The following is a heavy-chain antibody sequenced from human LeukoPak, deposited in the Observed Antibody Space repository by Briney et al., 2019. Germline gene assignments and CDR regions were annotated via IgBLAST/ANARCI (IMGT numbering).Heavy chain of an antibody. V-gene: IGHV1-2*02. CDR3: ARGDHYDVLTGFQTPSHLSDY. CDR1: GYTFTGYY. CDR2: INPNSGDT. Sequence: ASVKLSCKASGYTFTGYYVHWVRQAPGQGLEWMGWINPNSGDTNYAQKFQGRVTMTRDTSISTAYMELSRLTSDDTAVYYCARGDHYDVLTGFQTPSHLSDYWGQGTLVTVSS. J-gene: IGHJ4*02. D-gene: IGHD3-9*01.